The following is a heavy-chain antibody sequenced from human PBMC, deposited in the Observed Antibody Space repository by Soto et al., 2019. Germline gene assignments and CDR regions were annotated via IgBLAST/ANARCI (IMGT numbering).Heavy chain of an antibody. CDR1: GYSFTSYW. V-gene: IGHV5-10-1*01. D-gene: IGHD2-15*01. CDR2: IDPSDSYT. J-gene: IGHJ4*02. CDR3: ARQYCSGGSCYSSIDY. Sequence: PGESLKISCKGSGYSFTSYWISWVRQMPGKGLEWMGRIDPSDSYTNYSPSFQGHVTISADKSISTAYLQWSSLKASDTAMYYCARQYCSGGSCYSSIDYWGQGTLVTVYS.